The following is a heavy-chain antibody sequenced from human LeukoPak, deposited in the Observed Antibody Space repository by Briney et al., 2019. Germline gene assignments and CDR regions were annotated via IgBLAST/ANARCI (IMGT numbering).Heavy chain of an antibody. CDR3: ARGLYDFWSGYSHVLGY. J-gene: IGHJ4*02. D-gene: IGHD3-3*01. CDR2: IWYDGSNK. CDR1: GFTFSSYG. Sequence: GRSLRLSYAASGFTFSSYGMHWVRQAPGKGLEWVAVIWYDGSNKYYADSVKGRFTISRGNSKNTLYLQMNSLRAEDTAVYYCARGLYDFWSGYSHVLGYWGQGTLVTVSS. V-gene: IGHV3-33*01.